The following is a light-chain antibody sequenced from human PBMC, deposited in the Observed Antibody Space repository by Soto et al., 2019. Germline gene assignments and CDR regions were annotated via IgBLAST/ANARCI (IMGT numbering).Light chain of an antibody. Sequence: SVLTQPRYVSGSPGQSVTISCTGPSSDVGGLHSVSWYQQRPGTAPKLMIFDVTKRPSAVPDRFSGSKSDNTASLTISGLHPEDEADYYCCPYAGRHVSGFGNGPEVTVX. J-gene: IGLJ1*01. CDR1: SSDVGGLHS. CDR3: CPYAGRHVSG. V-gene: IGLV2-11*01. CDR2: DVT.